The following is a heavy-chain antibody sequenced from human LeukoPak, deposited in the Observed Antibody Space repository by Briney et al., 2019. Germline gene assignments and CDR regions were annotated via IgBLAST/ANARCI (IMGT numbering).Heavy chain of an antibody. CDR3: SKLSSAWVGELPTGEALDI. CDR1: GFTFSSYA. CDR2: ISGSGGST. Sequence: GGSLRLSCAASGFTFSSYAMSWVRQAPGKGLEWVSAISGSGGSTYYADSVKGRFTISRDNSKNTLYLQMNSLRAEDTAVYYCSKLSSAWVGELPTGEALDIGAKGTMAPVS. J-gene: IGHJ3*02. D-gene: IGHD1-26*01. V-gene: IGHV3-23*01.